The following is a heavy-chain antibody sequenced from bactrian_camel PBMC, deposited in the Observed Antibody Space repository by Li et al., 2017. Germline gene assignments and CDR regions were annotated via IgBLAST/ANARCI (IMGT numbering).Heavy chain of an antibody. J-gene: IGHJ4*01. CDR1: GFPFSSHA. D-gene: IGHD5*01. CDR3: VNGSPDGPYGLGLVAPHY. V-gene: IGHV3S31*01. CDR2: INSGGAST. Sequence: DVQLVESGGGLVQPGGSLRLSCAASGFPFSSHAMTWVRQAPGKGLEWVSGINSGGASTYYADSVKGRFTISRDNAKNTLYLQLNSLKTEDTAMYYCVNGSPDGPYGLGLVAPHYWGQGTQVTVS.